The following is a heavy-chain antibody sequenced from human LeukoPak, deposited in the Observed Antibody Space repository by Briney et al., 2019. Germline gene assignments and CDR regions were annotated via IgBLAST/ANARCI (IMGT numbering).Heavy chain of an antibody. D-gene: IGHD2-8*02. CDR1: GGSISTNSW. Sequence: PSETLSLTCVVSGGSISTNSWWSWVRQPPGKGLEWIGETSHSGHTNYNPSLRSRVTISVDKSKNRFSLKLNSVTAADTAVYYCVNNGGVYLSDYWGQGTLVTVSS. V-gene: IGHV4-4*02. CDR2: TSHSGHT. J-gene: IGHJ4*02. CDR3: VNNGGVYLSDY.